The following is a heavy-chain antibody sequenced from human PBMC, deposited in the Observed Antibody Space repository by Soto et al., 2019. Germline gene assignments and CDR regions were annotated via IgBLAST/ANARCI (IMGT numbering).Heavy chain of an antibody. CDR1: GFPFSAYN. CDR3: SRGPEVGVRGAY. CDR2: ITVGSSHI. V-gene: IGHV3-21*01. D-gene: IGHD3-16*01. Sequence: EVQLVESGGDLVKPGGSLRLSCTGSGFPFSAYNINWVRQAPGKGLEWVSSITVGSSHIYQPNSMKGRFTISRDDAKNSVYLQIDSLRDEDTALYYCSRGPEVGVRGAYWGQGTLVTVSS. J-gene: IGHJ4*02.